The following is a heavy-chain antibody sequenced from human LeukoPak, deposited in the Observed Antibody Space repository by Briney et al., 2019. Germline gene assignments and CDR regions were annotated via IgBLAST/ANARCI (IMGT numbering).Heavy chain of an antibody. CDR3: ARHFYYDGCGYYLDY. CDR1: GGSISSYY. J-gene: IGHJ4*02. V-gene: IGHV4-59*08. D-gene: IGHD3-22*01. Sequence: TSETLSLTCTVSGGSISSYYWSWIRQPPGKGLVWIGYIYYSGSTNYNPSLKSRVTISVDTSKNQFSLKLSSVTAADTAVYYCARHFYYDGCGYYLDYWGQGTLVTVSS. CDR2: IYYSGST.